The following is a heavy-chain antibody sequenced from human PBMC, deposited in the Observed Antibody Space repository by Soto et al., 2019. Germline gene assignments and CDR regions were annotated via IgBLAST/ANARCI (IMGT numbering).Heavy chain of an antibody. D-gene: IGHD2-8*01. J-gene: IGHJ3*01. CDR3: ARSAQWDGFDP. Sequence: QVQLQESGPGLVRPSQTLSLTCTVSAGSISTINYYWSWIRQHPEKGLEWIGYISYMGSTSYHSSPKSRVTISLDTSKKQFSLTLTSVTAADTAVYYCARSAQWDGFDPWGQGTMVTVSS. V-gene: IGHV4-31*03. CDR2: ISYMGST. CDR1: AGSISTINYY.